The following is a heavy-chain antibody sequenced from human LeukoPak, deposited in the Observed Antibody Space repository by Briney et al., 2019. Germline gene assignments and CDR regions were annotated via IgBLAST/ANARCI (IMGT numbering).Heavy chain of an antibody. Sequence: GGSLRLSRAASGFTFSDYYMSWIRQAPGKGLEWVSYISSSSSYTNYADSVKGRFTISRDNVKNSLYLQMNSLRAEDTAVYYCARAYCGGDCYSLNAFDIWGQGTMVTVSS. CDR3: ARAYCGGDCYSLNAFDI. D-gene: IGHD2-21*02. V-gene: IGHV3-11*05. J-gene: IGHJ3*02. CDR1: GFTFSDYY. CDR2: ISSSSSYT.